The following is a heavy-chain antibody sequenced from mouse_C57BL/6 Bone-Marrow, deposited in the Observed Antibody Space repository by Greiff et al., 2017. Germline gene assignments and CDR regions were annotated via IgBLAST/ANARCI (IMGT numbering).Heavy chain of an antibody. CDR1: GYTFTDYS. CDR3: AVYYYAYYGY. J-gene: IGHJ2*01. Sequence: QVQLQQSDAELVKPGASVKISCKASGYTFTDYSIHWMQQRPEQGLEWIGYINPSDGSTKYNEKFKGKATLTADKSSSTAYMQRSSLTSEDAAVYFGAVYYYAYYGYWGQGTTLTVSS. CDR2: INPSDGST. V-gene: IGHV1-78*01. D-gene: IGHD1-1*01.